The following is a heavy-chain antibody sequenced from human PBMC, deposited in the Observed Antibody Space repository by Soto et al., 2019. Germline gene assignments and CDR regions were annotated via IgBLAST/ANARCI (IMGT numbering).Heavy chain of an antibody. J-gene: IGHJ4*02. CDR3: ARGAMVVVPAASAGEDY. CDR2: ISAYNGNT. CDR1: GYTFTSYG. D-gene: IGHD2-2*01. Sequence: ASVKVSCKASGYTFTSYGISWVRQAPGQGLEWMGWISAYNGNTNYAQKLQGRVTMTTDTSTSTAYMELRSLRSDDTAVYYCARGAMVVVPAASAGEDYWGQGTLVTVSS. V-gene: IGHV1-18*01.